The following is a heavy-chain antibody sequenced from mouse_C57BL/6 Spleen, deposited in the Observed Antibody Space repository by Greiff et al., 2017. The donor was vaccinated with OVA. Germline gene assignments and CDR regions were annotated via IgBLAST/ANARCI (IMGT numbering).Heavy chain of an antibody. Sequence: VKLMESGPELVKPGASVKISCKASGYAFSSSWMNWVKQRPGKGLEWIGRIYPGDGDTNYNGKFKGKATLTADKSSSTAYMQLSSLTSEDSAVYFCARSTEGYFDYWGQGTTLTVSS. CDR1: GYAFSSSW. J-gene: IGHJ2*01. V-gene: IGHV1-82*01. CDR3: ARSTEGYFDY. CDR2: IYPGDGDT.